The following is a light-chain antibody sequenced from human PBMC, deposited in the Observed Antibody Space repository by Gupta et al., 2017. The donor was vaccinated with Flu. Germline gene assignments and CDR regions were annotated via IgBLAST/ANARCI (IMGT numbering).Light chain of an antibody. CDR1: NSNLGAGCD. CDR3: QSYDNCLSSGV. J-gene: IGLJ3*02. CDR2: GDA. Sequence: TILCSAMNSNLGAGCDVLWYQQPPRTAPKLLIHGDASRPSGVPDRFSGSKSGTSASLPITALQTDDDADYYCQSYDNCLSSGVFGGGTKLTVL. V-gene: IGLV1-40*01.